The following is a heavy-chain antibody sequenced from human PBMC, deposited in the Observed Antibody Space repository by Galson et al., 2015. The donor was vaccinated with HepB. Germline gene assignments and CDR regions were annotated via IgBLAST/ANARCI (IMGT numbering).Heavy chain of an antibody. D-gene: IGHD2-21*01. Sequence: SLRLSCAASGFSFSRYGMHWVRQAPGEGLEWVATIWHDGSNKYYADSVKGRFTISRDNSKSTQYLQMNSLGAEDTAVYYCARADGWPIFQFDYWGQGTLVTVSS. V-gene: IGHV3-33*01. CDR3: ARADGWPIFQFDY. CDR1: GFSFSRYG. J-gene: IGHJ4*02. CDR2: IWHDGSNK.